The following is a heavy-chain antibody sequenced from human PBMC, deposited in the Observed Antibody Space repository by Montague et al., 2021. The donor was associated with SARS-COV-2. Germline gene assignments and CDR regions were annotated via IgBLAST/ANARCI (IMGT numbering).Heavy chain of an antibody. D-gene: IGHD5-24*01. J-gene: IGHJ3*01. Sequence: SQTLSLTCTVSGDSINNYYWSWIRQPPGKGLEWIGNTFYSGSTMYNPSLKSRVTISVDMSKNQFSLNLSSVTAADPAVYFCARLSGYNPFDAFDLWGPGTMVTVSS. V-gene: IGHV4-59*01. CDR3: ARLSGYNPFDAFDL. CDR2: TFYSGST. CDR1: GDSINNYY.